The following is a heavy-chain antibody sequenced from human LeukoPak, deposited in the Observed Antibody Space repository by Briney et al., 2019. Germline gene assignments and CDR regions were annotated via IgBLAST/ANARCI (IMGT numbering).Heavy chain of an antibody. D-gene: IGHD6-13*01. J-gene: IGHJ5*02. Sequence: VGSLRLSCAAPGFTFSSYGMHWVRQAPGKGLEWVAVISYDGSNKYYADSVKGGFTISRDNSKNTLYLQMNSLRAEDTAVYYCAKGPSSWYGFWFDPWGQGTLVTVSS. CDR1: GFTFSSYG. CDR2: ISYDGSNK. V-gene: IGHV3-30*18. CDR3: AKGPSSWYGFWFDP.